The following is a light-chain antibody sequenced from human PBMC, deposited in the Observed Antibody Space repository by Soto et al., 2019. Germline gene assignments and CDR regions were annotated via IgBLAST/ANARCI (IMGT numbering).Light chain of an antibody. CDR3: QQSYSTPPFT. J-gene: IGKJ3*01. CDR2: AAS. Sequence: DIQMTQSPSSLSASVGDRVTITCRASQSISSYLNWYQQKPGKAPKLLIYAASSLQSGVPSRFSGSGSGTDFTLTISSLQPEEFATYYCQQSYSTPPFTFGPGTKVDSK. V-gene: IGKV1-39*01. CDR1: QSISSY.